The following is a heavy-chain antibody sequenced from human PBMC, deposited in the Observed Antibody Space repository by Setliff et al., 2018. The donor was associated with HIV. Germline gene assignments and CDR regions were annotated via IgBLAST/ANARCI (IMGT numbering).Heavy chain of an antibody. Sequence: GGSLRLSCAASGFTFSTYWMSWVRQAPGKGLEWVANIKQDGSEKYYVDSVKGRFTISRDNAKNSLYLQMNSLRTDDTAVYYCARSRAAGFDYWGQGTLVTVSS. CDR2: IKQDGSEK. CDR3: ARSRAAGFDY. V-gene: IGHV3-7*01. CDR1: GFTFSTYW. D-gene: IGHD6-13*01. J-gene: IGHJ4*02.